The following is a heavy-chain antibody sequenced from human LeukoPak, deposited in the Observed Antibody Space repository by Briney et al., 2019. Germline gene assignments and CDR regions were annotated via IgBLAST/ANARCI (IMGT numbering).Heavy chain of an antibody. Sequence: ASMKVSCKTAGYTFTSYDINWLRQATGQGPEWMGRVSPNSGDSDYAQKFQGRVTMTRDTSISTAYMELSSLTYEDTAVYCCASYNGYAKWGQGTLVTVSS. CDR3: ASYNGYAK. CDR2: VSPNSGDS. V-gene: IGHV1-8*01. J-gene: IGHJ4*02. CDR1: GYTFTSYD. D-gene: IGHD5-12*01.